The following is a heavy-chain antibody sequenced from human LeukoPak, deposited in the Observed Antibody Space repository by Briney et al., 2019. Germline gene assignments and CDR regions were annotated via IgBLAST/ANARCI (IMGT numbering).Heavy chain of an antibody. CDR2: ICGSGGST. CDR1: GFAFSIYA. Sequence: GGSLRLSCEVSGFAFSIYAMSCVRQAPGEGVEWVLAICGSGGSTYYAASVRGRFTISRDHSKNTLYLQLNRLRAEAPAVFSFARERGEGANWFDPWGKGTLVTVPS. J-gene: IGHJ5*02. CDR3: ARERGEGANWFDP. V-gene: IGHV3-23*01. D-gene: IGHD3-10*01.